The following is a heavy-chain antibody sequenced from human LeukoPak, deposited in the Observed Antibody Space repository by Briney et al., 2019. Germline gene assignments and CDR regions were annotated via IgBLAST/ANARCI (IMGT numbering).Heavy chain of an antibody. D-gene: IGHD3-3*01. CDR2: INHSGST. J-gene: IGHJ4*02. Sequence: SEALSLTCAVYGGSFSGYYWSWIRQPPGKGLEWIGEINHSGSTNYNPSLKSRVTISVDTSKNQFSLKLSSVTAADTAVYYCARVLQDYDFWGFDYWGQGTLVTVSS. CDR1: GGSFSGYY. CDR3: ARVLQDYDFWGFDY. V-gene: IGHV4-34*01.